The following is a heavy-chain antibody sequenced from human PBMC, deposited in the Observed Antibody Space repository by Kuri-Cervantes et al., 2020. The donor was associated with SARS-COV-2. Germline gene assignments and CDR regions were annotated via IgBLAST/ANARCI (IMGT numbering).Heavy chain of an antibody. CDR1: GYSISSGYY. V-gene: IGHV4-38-2*02. J-gene: IGHJ3*02. D-gene: IGHD6-6*01. Sequence: SETLSLTCTVSGYSISSGYYWGWIRQPPGKGLEWLAIIYHSGSTYYNPSLKSRVTISLDTSKTQFSLKLSSVTAADTAGYYCARRGAGSSSAAFDIWGLGTMVTVSS. CDR3: ARRGAGSSSAAFDI. CDR2: IYHSGST.